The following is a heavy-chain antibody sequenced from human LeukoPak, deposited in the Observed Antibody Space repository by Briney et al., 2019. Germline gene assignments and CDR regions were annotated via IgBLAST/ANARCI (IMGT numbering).Heavy chain of an antibody. V-gene: IGHV3-21*01. CDR1: GFTFSTYS. CDR2: ISSSSSYI. Sequence: GGSLRLSCAASGFTFSTYSGNWIRQAPGKGLEWVSSISSSSSYIYYADSVKGRFTISRDNSKSTLYLQMNSLRAEDTAVYYCARVIGWDEPFDIWGQGTMVTVSS. CDR3: ARVIGWDEPFDI. D-gene: IGHD1-26*01. J-gene: IGHJ3*02.